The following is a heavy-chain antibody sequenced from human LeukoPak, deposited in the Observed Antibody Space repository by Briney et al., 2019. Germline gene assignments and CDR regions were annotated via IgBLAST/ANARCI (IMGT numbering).Heavy chain of an antibody. CDR2: IIPIFGTA. CDR1: GGTFSSYA. CDR3: ATPFADPYYYYYGMDV. V-gene: IGHV1-69*06. D-gene: IGHD3-10*01. J-gene: IGHJ6*04. Sequence: SVKVSCKASGGTFSSYAISWVRQAPGQELEWMGGIIPIFGTANYAQKFQGRVTITADKSTSTAYMELSSLRSEDTAVYYCATPFADPYYYYYGMDVWGKGTTVTVSS.